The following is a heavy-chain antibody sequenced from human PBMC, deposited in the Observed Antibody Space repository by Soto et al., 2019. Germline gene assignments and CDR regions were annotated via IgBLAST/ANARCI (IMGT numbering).Heavy chain of an antibody. CDR1: GYTFTSYG. CDR2: ISAYNGNT. Sequence: QVQLVQSGAEVKKPGASVKVSCKASGYTFTSYGISWVRQAPGQGLEWMGWISAYNGNTNHAQKLQGRGTKTTDPSTSTAYRERGSLRSDDTAVYYCARDRNHYDSSEVDIWGHGTMVTVSS. V-gene: IGHV1-18*01. J-gene: IGHJ3*02. CDR3: ARDRNHYDSSEVDI. D-gene: IGHD3-22*01.